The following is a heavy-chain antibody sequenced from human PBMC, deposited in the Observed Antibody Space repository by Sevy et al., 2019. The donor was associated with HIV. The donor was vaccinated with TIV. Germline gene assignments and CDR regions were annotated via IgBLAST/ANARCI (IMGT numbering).Heavy chain of an antibody. CDR2: ISGSGGSGDKT. Sequence: GGSLRLSCAASGFTFSNYAMNWVRQAPGKGLEWVSGISGSGGSGDKTNYADSVKGRCTISRDDAKNSLYLQLNSRRGEDTAIYYCSRKYDSSGYFDYWGQGTLVTVSS. J-gene: IGHJ4*02. CDR3: SRKYDSSGYFDY. V-gene: IGHV3-23*01. D-gene: IGHD3-22*01. CDR1: GFTFSNYA.